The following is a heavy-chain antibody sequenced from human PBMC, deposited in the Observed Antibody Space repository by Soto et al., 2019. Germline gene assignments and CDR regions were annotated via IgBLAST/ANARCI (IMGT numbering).Heavy chain of an antibody. J-gene: IGHJ4*02. CDR3: AREGGSYYFDY. D-gene: IGHD1-26*01. Sequence: EVQLVESGGGLVQPGGSLRLSCAASGFTFSSYALHWVRQAPGKGLEYVSTISRNGGSTYNANSVKGRFTISRDNSKNTLYLQMGSLRTADMAVYYCAREGGSYYFDYWGQGTLVTVSS. CDR1: GFTFSSYA. V-gene: IGHV3-64*01. CDR2: ISRNGGST.